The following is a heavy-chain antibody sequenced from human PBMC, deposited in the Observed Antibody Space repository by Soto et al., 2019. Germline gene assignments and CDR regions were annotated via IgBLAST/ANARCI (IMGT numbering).Heavy chain of an antibody. Sequence: QVQLQESGPGLVKPSETLSLTCTASGGSISSHYWSWIRQPAGKGLEWIGRIYLSGNTKINPSLKNRLTMSVDASKNQFTLNLKSVTAADTAVYYCAKELKPYNSGWYFTPSGGQGTLFTVSS. J-gene: IGHJ4*02. CDR2: IYLSGNT. CDR3: AKELKPYNSGWYFTPS. CDR1: GGSISSHY. V-gene: IGHV4-4*07. D-gene: IGHD6-19*01.